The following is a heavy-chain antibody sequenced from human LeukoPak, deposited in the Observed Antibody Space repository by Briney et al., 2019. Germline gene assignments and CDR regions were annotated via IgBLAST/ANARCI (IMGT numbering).Heavy chain of an antibody. D-gene: IGHD6-19*01. Sequence: GGSLRLSCAASGFTSSSYAMSWVRQAPGKGLEWVSTISGSGGSTYYADSVKGRFTISRDNSKNTLYLQMNSLRVEDTAVYYCAKAGEAVAGPFDYWGQGTLVTVSS. J-gene: IGHJ4*02. CDR1: GFTSSSYA. CDR2: ISGSGGST. CDR3: AKAGEAVAGPFDY. V-gene: IGHV3-23*01.